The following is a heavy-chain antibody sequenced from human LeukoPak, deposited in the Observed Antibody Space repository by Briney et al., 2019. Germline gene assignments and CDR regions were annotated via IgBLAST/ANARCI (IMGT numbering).Heavy chain of an antibody. D-gene: IGHD6-13*01. V-gene: IGHV4-31*03. CDR1: GGSIRSGGYY. CDR3: ASTTAEGYYFDY. CDR2: IYYSGST. Sequence: SQTLSLTCTDSGGSIRSGGYYWSWIRQHPGKGLEWIGYIYYSGSTYYNPSLKSRVTISVDTSKNQFSLKLSSVTAADTAVYYYASTTAEGYYFDYWGQGTLVTVSS. J-gene: IGHJ4*02.